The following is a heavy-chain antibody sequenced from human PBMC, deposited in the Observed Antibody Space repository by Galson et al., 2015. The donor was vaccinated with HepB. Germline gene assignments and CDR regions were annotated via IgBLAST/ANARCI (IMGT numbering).Heavy chain of an antibody. CDR1: GFTFSSYG. J-gene: IGHJ6*02. V-gene: IGHV3-33*01. CDR3: ARDPSVRYDSMTRYGMDV. Sequence: SLRLSCAASGFTFSSYGMHWVRQAPGKGLEWVAVIWYDGSNKYYADSVKGRFTISRDNSKSTLYLQMNSLRAEDTAVYYCARDPSVRYDSMTRYGMDVWGQGTTVTVSS. CDR2: IWYDGSNK. D-gene: IGHD3-22*01.